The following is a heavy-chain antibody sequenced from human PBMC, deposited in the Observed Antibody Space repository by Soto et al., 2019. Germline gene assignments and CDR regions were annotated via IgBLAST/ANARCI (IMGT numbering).Heavy chain of an antibody. CDR3: AKDGDGDYVYYYYYMDV. D-gene: IGHD4-17*01. CDR2: ISYDGSNK. V-gene: IGHV3-30*18. J-gene: IGHJ6*03. Sequence: GGSLRLSCAASGFTFSSYGMHWVRQAPGKGLEWVAVISYDGSNKYYADSVKGRFTISRDNSKNTLYLQMNSLRAEDTAVYYCAKDGDGDYVYYYYYMDVWGKGTTVTVSS. CDR1: GFTFSSYG.